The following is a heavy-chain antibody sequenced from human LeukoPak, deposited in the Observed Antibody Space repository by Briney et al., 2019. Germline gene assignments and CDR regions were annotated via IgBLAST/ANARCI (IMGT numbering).Heavy chain of an antibody. J-gene: IGHJ4*02. CDR2: IRPEGTTT. D-gene: IGHD3-9*01. V-gene: IGHV3-74*03. Sequence: GGSLRLSCAASGFTFSTYWMHWVRQAPGKGLVWVARIRPEGTTTAYADSVKGRFTISRDNAKHTLFLQMNSLSAEDTAVYYCARDLDWILFAYWGQGTLVTVSS. CDR3: ARDLDWILFAY. CDR1: GFTFSTYW.